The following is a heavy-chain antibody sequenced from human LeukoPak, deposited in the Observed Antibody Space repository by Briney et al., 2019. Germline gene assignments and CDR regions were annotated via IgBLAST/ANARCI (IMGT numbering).Heavy chain of an antibody. CDR3: SRLCWGNQPAGFYS. J-gene: IGHJ4*02. CDR2: MRRDGNEI. Sequence: GGSLRLSCSASGFTFSTYWMSWVRQAPGKGLKWVANMRRDGNEIYYLDSVRGRFTISRDNAKNSLYLQMNSLRAEDTAVYYLSRLCWGNQPAGFYSWGQGTLVTVSS. D-gene: IGHD3-10*02. V-gene: IGHV3-7*01. CDR1: GFTFSTYW.